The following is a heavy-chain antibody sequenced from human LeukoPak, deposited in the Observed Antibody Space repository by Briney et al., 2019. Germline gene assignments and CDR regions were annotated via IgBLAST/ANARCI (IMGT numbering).Heavy chain of an antibody. CDR3: ARERRPGYCSGGRCDRRFDP. D-gene: IGHD2-15*01. Sequence: SETLSLTCTVSGGSISTYYWSWIRQPAGKGLEWIGRIYTSGSTIYNPSLKSRVTMSVDTSKNQFSLKLSSVTAADTAVYYCARERRPGYCSGGRCDRRFDPWGQGTLVTVSS. CDR2: IYTSGST. V-gene: IGHV4-4*07. J-gene: IGHJ5*02. CDR1: GGSISTYY.